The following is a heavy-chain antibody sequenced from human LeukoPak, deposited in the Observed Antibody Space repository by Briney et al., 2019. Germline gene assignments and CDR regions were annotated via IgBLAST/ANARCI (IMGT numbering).Heavy chain of an antibody. Sequence: PSETLSLTCSVSGGSISSNGYYWGWIRQPPGKGLEWIGSIYYSGNTYYNPSLKSRVTISVDTSKNQFSLKLSSVTAADTAVYYCARHRYYDSSSYYPYYFDYWGQGTLVTVSS. CDR3: ARHRYYDSSSYYPYYFDY. V-gene: IGHV4-39*01. CDR1: GGSISSNGYY. J-gene: IGHJ4*02. CDR2: IYYSGNT. D-gene: IGHD3-22*01.